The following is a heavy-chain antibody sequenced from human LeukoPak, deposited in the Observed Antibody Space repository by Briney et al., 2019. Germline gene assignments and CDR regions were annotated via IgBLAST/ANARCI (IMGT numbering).Heavy chain of an antibody. V-gene: IGHV4-31*11. CDR2: IYYSGST. CDR3: ARDPPNYYDSSGDAFDI. CDR1: GGSFSGYY. J-gene: IGHJ3*02. D-gene: IGHD3-22*01. Sequence: SETLSLTCAVYGGSFSGYYWSWIRQHPGKGLEWIGYIYYSGSTYYNPSLKSRVTISVDTSKNQFSLKLSSVTAADTAVYYCARDPPNYYDSSGDAFDIWGQGTMVTVSS.